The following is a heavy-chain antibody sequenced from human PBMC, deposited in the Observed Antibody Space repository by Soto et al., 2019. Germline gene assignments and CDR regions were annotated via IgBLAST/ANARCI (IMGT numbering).Heavy chain of an antibody. CDR2: INAGNGNT. J-gene: IGHJ6*02. D-gene: IGHD3-10*01. CDR1: GYTFTSYA. CDR3: ARDGKKVRGVILSPRYYYGMDV. V-gene: IGHV1-3*01. Sequence: QVQLVQSGAEVKKPGASVKVSCKASGYTFTSYAMHWVRQAPGQRLEWMGWINAGNGNTKYSQKFQGRVTITRDTSASTAYMELSSLRSEDTAVYYCARDGKKVRGVILSPRYYYGMDVWGQGTTVTVSS.